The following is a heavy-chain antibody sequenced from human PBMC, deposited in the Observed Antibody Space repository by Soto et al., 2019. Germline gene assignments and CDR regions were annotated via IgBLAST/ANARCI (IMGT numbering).Heavy chain of an antibody. D-gene: IGHD2-2*02. Sequence: SETLSLTYTVSGGSISSGGYYWSWIRQHPGKGLEWIGYIYYSGSTYYNPSLKSRVTTSVDTSKNQFSLKLSSVTAADTAVYYCARGEGDRYCSSTSCYTRWYYMDVWGKGTTVTVSS. V-gene: IGHV4-31*03. J-gene: IGHJ6*03. CDR1: GGSISSGGYY. CDR3: ARGEGDRYCSSTSCYTRWYYMDV. CDR2: IYYSGST.